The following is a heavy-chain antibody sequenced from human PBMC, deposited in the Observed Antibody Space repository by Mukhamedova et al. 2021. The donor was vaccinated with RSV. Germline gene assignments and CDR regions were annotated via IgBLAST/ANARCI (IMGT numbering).Heavy chain of an antibody. J-gene: IGHJ4*02. Sequence: GKGLVWVSRINSDGSSSSYADSVRGRFTVSRDNAKNTLLLQMNSLRAEDTAVYYCARGIAVTGSVYFDCWGQGTLVTVSS. V-gene: IGHV3-74*01. CDR3: ARGIAVTGSVYFDC. CDR2: INSDGSSS. D-gene: IGHD6-19*01.